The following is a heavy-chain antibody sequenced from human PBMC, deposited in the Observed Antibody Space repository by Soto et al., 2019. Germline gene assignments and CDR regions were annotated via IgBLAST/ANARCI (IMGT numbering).Heavy chain of an antibody. Sequence: AAVKVCCTASRYTFTSYPMPWVRQAPGQRLEWMGWINAGNGTTKYSQNFQGRVTITRATSASPAYMELSSLRSEDTAVYYCARKGLMLYAAHDVFDIWGQGTMLTV. CDR3: ARKGLMLYAAHDVFDI. V-gene: IGHV1-3*01. D-gene: IGHD2-8*01. CDR2: INAGNGTT. J-gene: IGHJ3*02. CDR1: RYTFTSYP.